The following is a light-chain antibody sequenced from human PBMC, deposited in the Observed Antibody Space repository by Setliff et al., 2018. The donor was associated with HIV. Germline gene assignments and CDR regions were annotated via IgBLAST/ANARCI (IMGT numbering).Light chain of an antibody. CDR1: SSDVGSYNL. J-gene: IGLJ3*02. Sequence: QCALAQPASVSGSPGQSITTSCTGSSSDVGSYNLVSWYQQHPRKAPKLMIYEVSKWPSGVSNRFSGSKSGNTASLTISGLQAEDEADYYCCSYAGSSTFVFGGGTKVTVL. V-gene: IGLV2-23*02. CDR3: CSYAGSSTFV. CDR2: EVS.